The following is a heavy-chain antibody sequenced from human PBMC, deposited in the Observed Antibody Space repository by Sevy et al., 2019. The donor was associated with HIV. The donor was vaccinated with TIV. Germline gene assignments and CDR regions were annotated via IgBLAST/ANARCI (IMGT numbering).Heavy chain of an antibody. Sequence: SETLSLTCAVXGGSXXXXXWSWIRQPPGKGLEWIGEINHSXSTNYNPSLKSRVTISVDTSKNQFSLKLSSVTAADTAVYYCARWGNSXXSEXXXXXIWGQGTMVTVSS. CDR1: GGSXXXXX. CDR2: INHSXST. D-gene: IGHD3-16*01. V-gene: IGHV4-34*01. J-gene: IGHJ3*02. CDR3: ARWGNSXXSEXXXXXI.